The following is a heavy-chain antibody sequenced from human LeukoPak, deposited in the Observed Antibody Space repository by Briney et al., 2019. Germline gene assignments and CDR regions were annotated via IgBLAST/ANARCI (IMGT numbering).Heavy chain of an antibody. CDR1: RFTFSSYG. V-gene: IGHV3-30*18. Sequence: GGSLRLSCAASRFTFSSYGMHWVPQAPGKGLEWVAVISYDGSNKYYADSVKGRFTISRDNSKNTLYLQMNSLRAADTAVYYCAKSASSYCSGTSCLKYYFDYWGQGTLVTVSS. CDR3: AKSASSYCSGTSCLKYYFDY. D-gene: IGHD2-2*01. CDR2: ISYDGSNK. J-gene: IGHJ4*02.